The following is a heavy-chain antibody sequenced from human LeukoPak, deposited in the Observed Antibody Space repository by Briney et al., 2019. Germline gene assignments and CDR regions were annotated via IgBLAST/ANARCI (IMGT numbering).Heavy chain of an antibody. CDR3: ARRRAMVVFFDY. J-gene: IGHJ4*02. CDR1: GDSISNHIYY. D-gene: IGHD5-18*01. Sequence: PSETLSLTCAVSGDSISNHIYYWDWIRQTPGKGLEWIGAVYYTGNAYYNPSLKSRVTISVDTSDNRFSLHLSSVNAAHTAIYYCARRRAMVVFFDYWGQGTLVTVSS. CDR2: VYYTGNA. V-gene: IGHV4-39*01.